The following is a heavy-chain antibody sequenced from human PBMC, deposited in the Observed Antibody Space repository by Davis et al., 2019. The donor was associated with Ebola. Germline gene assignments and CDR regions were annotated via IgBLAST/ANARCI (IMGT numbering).Heavy chain of an antibody. V-gene: IGHV3-48*04. CDR1: GFTFSSYS. CDR3: ARAQDSGSYYPFYFDY. D-gene: IGHD3-10*01. CDR2: ISSSSSTI. J-gene: IGHJ4*02. Sequence: PGGSLRLSCAASGFTFSSYSMNWVRQAPGKGLEWVSYISSSSSTIYYADSVEGRFTISRDNAKNSLYLQMNSLRAEDTALYYCARAQDSGSYYPFYFDYWGQGTLVTVSS.